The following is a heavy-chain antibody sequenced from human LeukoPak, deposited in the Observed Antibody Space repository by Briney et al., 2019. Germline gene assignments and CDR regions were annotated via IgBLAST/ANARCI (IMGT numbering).Heavy chain of an antibody. CDR3: ARDSNGYYDSSGYRLNAFDI. V-gene: IGHV1-69*13. CDR1: GYTFTSYG. CDR2: IIPIFGTA. Sequence: SVKVSCKASGYTFTSYGISWVRQAPGQGLEWMGGIIPIFGTANYAQKFQGRVTITADESTSTAYMELSSLRSEDTAVYYCARDSNGYYDSSGYRLNAFDIWGQGTMVTVSS. J-gene: IGHJ3*02. D-gene: IGHD3-22*01.